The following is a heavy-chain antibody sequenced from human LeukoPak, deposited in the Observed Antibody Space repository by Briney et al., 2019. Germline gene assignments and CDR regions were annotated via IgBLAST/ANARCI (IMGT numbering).Heavy chain of an antibody. D-gene: IGHD3-10*01. Sequence: GGSLRLSYAASGFTFSTYAMTWVRQAPGKGLEWVSAITAGGGSTYYADSVKGRFTISRDNSKNTLYLQMNSLRAEDTAVYYCAGEGRGVISRGYWGQGTLVTVSS. V-gene: IGHV3-23*01. J-gene: IGHJ4*02. CDR2: ITAGGGST. CDR3: AGEGRGVISRGY. CDR1: GFTFSTYA.